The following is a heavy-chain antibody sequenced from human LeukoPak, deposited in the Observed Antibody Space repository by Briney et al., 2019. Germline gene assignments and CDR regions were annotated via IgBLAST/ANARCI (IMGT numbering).Heavy chain of an antibody. J-gene: IGHJ4*02. Sequence: GASVKVSCKASGYTFTGYYMHWVRQPPGQGLEWMGWINPNSGGTNYAQKFQGRVTMTRDTSISTAYMELSRLRSDDTAVYYCARDPLQWLVQYYFDYWGQGTLVTVSS. V-gene: IGHV1-2*02. CDR3: ARDPLQWLVQYYFDY. D-gene: IGHD6-19*01. CDR1: GYTFTGYY. CDR2: INPNSGGT.